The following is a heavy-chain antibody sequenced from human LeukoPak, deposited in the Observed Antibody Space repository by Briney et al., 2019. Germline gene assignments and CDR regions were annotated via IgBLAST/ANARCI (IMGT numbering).Heavy chain of an antibody. CDR2: ISTSGGT. D-gene: IGHD2/OR15-2a*01. Sequence: SQTLSLTCTVSDDSISRYYWSWIRHPANKGLEWIGRISTSGGTNYNPPLTCRATMSSHTSKHQISLKLSCTTGAPTTVPYCARGRARGGLLNYYYYMDVWGKGTTVTVSS. CDR3: ARGRARGGLLNYYYYMDV. CDR1: DDSISRYY. V-gene: IGHV4-4*07. J-gene: IGHJ6*03.